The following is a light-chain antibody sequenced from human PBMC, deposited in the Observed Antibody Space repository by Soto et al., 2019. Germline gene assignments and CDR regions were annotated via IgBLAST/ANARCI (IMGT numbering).Light chain of an antibody. Sequence: QPVLTQSPSASASLGASVKLTCTLDSGHSNYDIAWHQQQPEKGPRFLLKVDNDGSHSKGDGIPDRFSGSTSGAERYLTISSLQSEDEADYYCQTWGTGIRVFGGGTKLTVL. J-gene: IGLJ2*01. CDR3: QTWGTGIRV. V-gene: IGLV4-69*01. CDR1: SGHSNYD. CDR2: VDNDGSH.